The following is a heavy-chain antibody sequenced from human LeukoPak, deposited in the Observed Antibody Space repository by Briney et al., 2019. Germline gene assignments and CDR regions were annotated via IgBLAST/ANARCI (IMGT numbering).Heavy chain of an antibody. CDR2: ISGSGGST. CDR3: AKDVYCSSTSCYPRYMDV. CDR1: GFTFSSYA. V-gene: IGHV3-23*01. J-gene: IGHJ6*03. D-gene: IGHD2-2*01. Sequence: GRSLRLSCAASGFTFSSYAMSWVRQAPGKGLEWVSAISGSGGSTYYADSVKGRFTISRDNSKNTLYLQMNSLRAEDTAVYYCAKDVYCSSTSCYPRYMDVWGKGTTVTVSS.